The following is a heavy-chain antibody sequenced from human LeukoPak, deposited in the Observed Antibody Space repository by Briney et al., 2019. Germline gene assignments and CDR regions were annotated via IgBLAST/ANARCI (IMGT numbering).Heavy chain of an antibody. CDR1: GYTFTGYY. D-gene: IGHD3-22*01. J-gene: IGHJ6*02. CDR2: INPNSGGT. V-gene: IGHV1-2*02. Sequence: ASVKVSCKASGYTFTGYYMHCVRQAPGQGLEWIGWINPNSGGTNYAQKFQGRVSMTRDTSISTAYMELSRLRSDDTAVYYCARTYYYDSSGYSGYYYGMDVWGQGTTVTVSS. CDR3: ARTYYYDSSGYSGYYYGMDV.